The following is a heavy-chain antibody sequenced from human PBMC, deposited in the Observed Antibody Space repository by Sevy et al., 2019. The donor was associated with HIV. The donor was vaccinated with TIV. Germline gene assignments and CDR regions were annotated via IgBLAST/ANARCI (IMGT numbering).Heavy chain of an antibody. CDR1: GYTFTNYH. J-gene: IGHJ1*01. V-gene: IGHV1-18*01. Sequence: ASVKVSCKASGYTFTNYHIIWVRQAPGQGLEWMGWITAYNGNTNYAQRLQGRVTMTTDTSTSTAYMELRSLRSDDTAVYYCARAPSGSQGPGQYFHHWGQGTLVTVSS. D-gene: IGHD1-26*01. CDR2: ITAYNGNT. CDR3: ARAPSGSQGPGQYFHH.